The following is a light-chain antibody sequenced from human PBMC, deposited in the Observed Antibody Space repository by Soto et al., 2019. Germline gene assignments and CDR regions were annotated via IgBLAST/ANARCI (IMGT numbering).Light chain of an antibody. J-gene: IGKJ2*02. Sequence: DIQMTQSPSSLSASVGYRVTITCRASQSISSYLNWYQQNTGKAPKLLIYAASSLQSGVPSRFSGSGSGTDFTLTISRLQTEDCATYYCKQSYIIPRTFGQGTKLEIK. V-gene: IGKV1-39*01. CDR3: KQSYIIPRT. CDR2: AAS. CDR1: QSISSY.